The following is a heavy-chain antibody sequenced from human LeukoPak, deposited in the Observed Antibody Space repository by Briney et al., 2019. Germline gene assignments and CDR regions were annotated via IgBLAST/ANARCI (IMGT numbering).Heavy chain of an antibody. CDR1: GFTFSNYW. Sequence: GGSLRLSCAASGFTFSNYWMIWVRQAPGKGLEWVANIKQDGGEKYYVDSVKGRFTISRDNAKNSLYLQMNSLRVEDTAVYYCARVGATIAFDIWGQGTVVTVSS. D-gene: IGHD1-26*01. J-gene: IGHJ3*02. CDR3: ARVGATIAFDI. CDR2: IKQDGGEK. V-gene: IGHV3-7*01.